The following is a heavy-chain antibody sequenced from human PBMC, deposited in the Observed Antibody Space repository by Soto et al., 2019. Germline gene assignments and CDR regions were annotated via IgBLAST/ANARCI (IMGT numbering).Heavy chain of an antibody. Sequence: PGESLKISCQGSGYSFTSYWISWVRQMPGKGLEWMGRIDPSDSYTNYSPSFQGHVTISADKSISTAYLQWSSLKASDTAMYYCARLPLGVAVDILTGYYLDYWGQGTLVTVS. J-gene: IGHJ4*02. CDR3: ARLPLGVAVDILTGYYLDY. CDR1: GYSFTSYW. D-gene: IGHD3-9*01. V-gene: IGHV5-10-1*01. CDR2: IDPSDSYT.